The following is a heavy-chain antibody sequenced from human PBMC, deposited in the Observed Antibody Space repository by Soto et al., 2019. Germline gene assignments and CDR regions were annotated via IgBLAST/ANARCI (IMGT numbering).Heavy chain of an antibody. D-gene: IGHD3-3*02. CDR2: NYYSGST. J-gene: IGHJ5*02. CDR1: GGSISSSSYY. Sequence: ETLSLTCTVSGGSISSSSYYWGWISQPPGKGLEWIGSNYYSGSTYYNPSLKSRVTISVDTSKNQFSLKLSSVTAADTAVYYCASPKIAFYNWFDPWGQGTLVTVSS. V-gene: IGHV4-39*01. CDR3: ASPKIAFYNWFDP.